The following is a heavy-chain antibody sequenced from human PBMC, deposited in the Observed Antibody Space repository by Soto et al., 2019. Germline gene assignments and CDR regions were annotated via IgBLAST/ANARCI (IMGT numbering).Heavy chain of an antibody. J-gene: IGHJ4*02. Sequence: PGGSLRLSCAASGFTFSSYWMHWVRQAPGKGLVWVSRINSDGSSTSYADSVKGRFTISRDNAKNTLYLQMNSLRAEDTAVYYCARLGYCSGGTCYGDWSFDAWGQGT. V-gene: IGHV3-74*01. D-gene: IGHD2-15*01. CDR3: ARLGYCSGGTCYGDWSFDA. CDR1: GFTFSSYW. CDR2: INSDGSST.